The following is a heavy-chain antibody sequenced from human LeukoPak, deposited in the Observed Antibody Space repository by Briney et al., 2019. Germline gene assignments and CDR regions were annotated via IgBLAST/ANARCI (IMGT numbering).Heavy chain of an antibody. CDR1: GGSFSGYY. CDR2: INHSGST. V-gene: IGHV4-34*01. Sequence: SETLSLTRAVYGGSFSGYYWSWIRQPPGKGLEWIGEINHSGSTNYNPSLKSRVTISVDTSKNQFSLKLSSVTAADTAVYYCARDIVVVPAAIRGRWLDPWGQGTLVTVSS. CDR3: ARDIVVVPAAIRGRWLDP. D-gene: IGHD2-2*01. J-gene: IGHJ5*02.